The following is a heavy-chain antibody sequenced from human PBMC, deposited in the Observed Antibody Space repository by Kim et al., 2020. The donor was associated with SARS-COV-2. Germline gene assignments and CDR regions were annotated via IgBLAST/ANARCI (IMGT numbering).Heavy chain of an antibody. CDR2: ITHTGTS. D-gene: IGHD2-2*01. Sequence: SETLSLTCAVYGGSFSDNYWNWVRQPPGKGLEWIGEITHTGTSTYNPSLKSRVTMSVDPSKNQFSLNLRSVTAADTAVYYCVRGKRDREVRVNPFYYHYYLDVGGKGTTVTVS. CDR1: GGSFSDNY. CDR3: VRGKRDREVRVNPFYYHYYLDV. V-gene: IGHV4-34*01. J-gene: IGHJ6*03.